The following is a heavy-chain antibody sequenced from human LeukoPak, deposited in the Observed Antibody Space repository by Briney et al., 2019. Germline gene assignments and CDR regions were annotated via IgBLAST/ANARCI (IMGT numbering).Heavy chain of an antibody. J-gene: IGHJ4*02. V-gene: IGHV4-59*01. D-gene: IGHD4-17*01. CDR3: ARDLHDYGDYYFDY. CDR2: IYYSGST. CDR1: GGSISSYY. Sequence: PSETLSLTCTVSGGSISSYYWSWIRQPPGKGLEWIGYIYYSGSTNYNPSLKGRVTISVDTSKNQFSLKLSSVTAADTAVYYCARDLHDYGDYYFDYWGQGTLVTVSS.